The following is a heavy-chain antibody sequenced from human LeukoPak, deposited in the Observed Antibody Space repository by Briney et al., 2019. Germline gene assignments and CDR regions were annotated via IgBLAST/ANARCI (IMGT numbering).Heavy chain of an antibody. V-gene: IGHV4-59*01. D-gene: IGHD2-15*01. Sequence: SETLSLTCTVSGGSISSYYWSWIRQPPGKGLEWIGYIYYSGSTNYNPSLKSRVTISVDTSKNQFSLKLSSVTAADTAVYCCAREGGSGGSAYYFDYWGQGTLVTVSS. CDR3: AREGGSGGSAYYFDY. CDR2: IYYSGST. J-gene: IGHJ4*02. CDR1: GGSISSYY.